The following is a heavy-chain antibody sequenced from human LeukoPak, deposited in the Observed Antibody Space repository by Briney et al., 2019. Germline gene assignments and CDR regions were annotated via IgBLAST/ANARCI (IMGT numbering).Heavy chain of an antibody. V-gene: IGHV4-39*07. J-gene: IGHJ3*02. Sequence: SETLSLTCTVSGGSISSSSYYWGWIRQPPGKGLEWIGSIYYSGRTYYNPSLKSRVTISVDTSKNQFSLKLSSVTAADTAVYYCARMRAYCGGDCYLNDAFDIWGQGTMVTVSS. CDR1: GGSISSSSYY. CDR2: IYYSGRT. D-gene: IGHD2-21*02. CDR3: ARMRAYCGGDCYLNDAFDI.